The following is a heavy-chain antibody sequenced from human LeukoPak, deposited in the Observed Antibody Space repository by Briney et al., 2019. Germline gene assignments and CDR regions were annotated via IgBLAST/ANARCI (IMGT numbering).Heavy chain of an antibody. D-gene: IGHD4-11*01. CDR3: ARDPVLRLHNDY. J-gene: IGHJ4*02. Sequence: PGGSLRLSCAASGFTFNSYSMNWVRQAPGKGLEWVSYISTSGSTIYYADSVKGRFTISRDNAKKSLYLQMTGLRAEDTAVYYCARDPVLRLHNDYWGQGTLVTVSS. CDR1: GFTFNSYS. V-gene: IGHV3-48*01. CDR2: ISTSGSTI.